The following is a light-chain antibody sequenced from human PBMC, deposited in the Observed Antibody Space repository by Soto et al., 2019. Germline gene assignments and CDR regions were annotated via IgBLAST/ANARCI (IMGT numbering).Light chain of an antibody. Sequence: EIVLTQSPGTLSLSPGERATLSCRASQSVSSNYLAWYQQKPGQAPRLLMYGASSRATGIPDRFSGSGSGTDFTLTISRLEPEDFAVYYCQQYGSSPWTFGQGTKVEIK. CDR3: QQYGSSPWT. CDR2: GAS. CDR1: QSVSSNY. J-gene: IGKJ1*01. V-gene: IGKV3-20*01.